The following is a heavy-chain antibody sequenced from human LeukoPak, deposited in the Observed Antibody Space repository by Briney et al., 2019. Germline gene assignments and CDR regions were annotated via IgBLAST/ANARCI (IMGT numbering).Heavy chain of an antibody. Sequence: GESLKIPCKGSGYSFTSYWIGWVRQLPGKGLEWMGIIDPVDSDNRYSPSFQGQVTISADKSISTAYLQWSSLKASDTAMYYCARLAYCGGDCYSRWFDPWGQGTLVTVSS. D-gene: IGHD2-21*02. CDR1: GYSFTSYW. CDR3: ARLAYCGGDCYSRWFDP. CDR2: IDPVDSDN. V-gene: IGHV5-51*01. J-gene: IGHJ5*02.